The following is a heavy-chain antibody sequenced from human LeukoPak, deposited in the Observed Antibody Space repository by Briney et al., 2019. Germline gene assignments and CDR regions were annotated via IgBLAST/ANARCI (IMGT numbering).Heavy chain of an antibody. D-gene: IGHD3-9*01. J-gene: IGHJ5*02. CDR2: IWYDGSNK. Sequence: GGSLRLSCAASGFTFRSYGMHWVRQAPGKGLEWVAVIWYDGSNKYYADSVKGRFTISRDNSKNTLYLQMNSLRAEDTAVYYCARDLLPYDTLNWFDPWGQGTLVTVSS. CDR1: GFTFRSYG. CDR3: ARDLLPYDTLNWFDP. V-gene: IGHV3-33*01.